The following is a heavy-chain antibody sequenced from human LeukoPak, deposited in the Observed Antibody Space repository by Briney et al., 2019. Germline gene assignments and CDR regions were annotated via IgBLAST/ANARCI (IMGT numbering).Heavy chain of an antibody. CDR3: AKSHITRYPLQYYFDL. CDR1: GFTFSSYA. V-gene: IGHV3-23*01. D-gene: IGHD2-21*01. CDR2: ISVTGDIT. J-gene: IGHJ4*02. Sequence: PGGSLRLSCAASGFTFSSYAMSWLRQTPQKGLEWVSGISVTGDITYYADSVKGRFTIARDKSRTTLYLQLNSLRADDTAVYYCAKSHITRYPLQYYFDLWGQGAQVIVSS.